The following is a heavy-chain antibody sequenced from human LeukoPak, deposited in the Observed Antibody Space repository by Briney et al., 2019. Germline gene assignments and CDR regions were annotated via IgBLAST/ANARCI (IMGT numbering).Heavy chain of an antibody. CDR1: GFTFSNYL. D-gene: IGHD1-1*01. V-gene: IGHV3-74*01. J-gene: IGHJ4*02. CDR2: INPDGSST. Sequence: PGGSLRLSCAASGFTFSNYLMHWVRQTPGKGLMWVSRINPDGSSTTYAHSVMGRFTISRDNAKNTLYLQMNSLRDEDTAVYYCARRGVYNTSYFDSWGQGTLVTVSS. CDR3: ARRGVYNTSYFDS.